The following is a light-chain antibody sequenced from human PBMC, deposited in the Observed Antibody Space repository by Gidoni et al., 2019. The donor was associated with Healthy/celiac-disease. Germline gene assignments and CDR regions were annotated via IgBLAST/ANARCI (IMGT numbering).Light chain of an antibody. J-gene: IGLJ3*02. Sequence: QSVLTQPPSASGTPGHRVTIACSGSSSNIGSNTVNWYQQLPGTAPKLLNYSNNQRPSGVPDRFSGSKSGTSASLAISGLQSEDEADYYCAAWDDSLNGHWVFGGGTKLTVL. V-gene: IGLV1-44*01. CDR1: SSNIGSNT. CDR2: SNN. CDR3: AAWDDSLNGHWV.